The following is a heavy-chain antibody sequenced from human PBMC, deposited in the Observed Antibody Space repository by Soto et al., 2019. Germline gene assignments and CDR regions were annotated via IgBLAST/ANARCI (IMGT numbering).Heavy chain of an antibody. D-gene: IGHD1-26*01. V-gene: IGHV3-23*01. CDR2: ISGSGGST. J-gene: IGHJ4*02. Sequence: GGSLSLSCAASGFTFSSYGMSWVRQAPGKGLEWVSAISGSGGSTYYADSVKGRFTISRDNSKNTLYLQMNSLRAEDTAVYYCAKVKEVGAITLFDYWGQGTLVTVSS. CDR3: AKVKEVGAITLFDY. CDR1: GFTFSSYG.